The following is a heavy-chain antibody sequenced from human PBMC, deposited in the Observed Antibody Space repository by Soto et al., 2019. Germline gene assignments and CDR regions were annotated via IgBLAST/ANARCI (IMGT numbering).Heavy chain of an antibody. J-gene: IGHJ4*02. D-gene: IGHD3-22*01. CDR2: IIPIFGTA. Sequence: QVQLVQSGAEVKKPGSSVKVSCKASGCTFSSYAISWVRQAPGQGLEWMGGIIPIFGTANYAQKFQGRVPITADESTSTAYMELSSLRSEDTAVYYCARDFFYYDISGYPLGGYFDYWGQGTLVTVSS. CDR3: ARDFFYYDISGYPLGGYFDY. V-gene: IGHV1-69*01. CDR1: GCTFSSYA.